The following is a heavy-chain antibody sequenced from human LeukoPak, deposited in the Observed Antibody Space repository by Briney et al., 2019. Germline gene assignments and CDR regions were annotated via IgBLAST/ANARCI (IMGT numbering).Heavy chain of an antibody. D-gene: IGHD2-2*01. Sequence: PSETLSLTCAVSGGSISSGGYSWSWIRQPRGKGLEWIGYIYDSGSTYYNPSVKSRFTISVDRSKNQFSLKLSSVTAADTAVYYCARQVYCSSTSCSELDWFDPWGQGTLVTVSS. CDR2: IYDSGST. CDR1: GGSISSGGYS. V-gene: IGHV4-30-2*01. J-gene: IGHJ5*02. CDR3: ARQVYCSSTSCSELDWFDP.